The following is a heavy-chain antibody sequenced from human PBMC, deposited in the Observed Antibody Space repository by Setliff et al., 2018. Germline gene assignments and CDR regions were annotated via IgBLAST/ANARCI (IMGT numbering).Heavy chain of an antibody. J-gene: IGHJ6*03. CDR3: AKSLYFYDSSGYYYDRDYFYYMDV. Sequence: PGGSLRLSCAASGFTFRTYAVTWVRQAPGKGLEWVSAISGSGGSTYYADSVKGRFTTSRDNSENTLYLQMNSLRADDTAVYYCAKSLYFYDSSGYYYDRDYFYYMDVWGKGTTVTVSS. CDR2: ISGSGGST. CDR1: GFTFRTYA. V-gene: IGHV3-23*01. D-gene: IGHD3-22*01.